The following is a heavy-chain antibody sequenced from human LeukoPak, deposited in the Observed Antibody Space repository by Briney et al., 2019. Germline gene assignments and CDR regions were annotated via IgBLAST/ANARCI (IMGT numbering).Heavy chain of an antibody. CDR2: IKQDGSEK. CDR3: ARGPLRWKAFDI. D-gene: IGHD4-17*01. V-gene: IGHV3-7*04. Sequence: GGSLRLSCAASGFTFSSYAMSWVRQAPGKGLEWVANIKQDGSEKYYVDSVKGRFTISRDNAKNSLYLQMNSLRAEDTAVYYCARGPLRWKAFDIWGQGTMVTVSS. J-gene: IGHJ3*02. CDR1: GFTFSSYA.